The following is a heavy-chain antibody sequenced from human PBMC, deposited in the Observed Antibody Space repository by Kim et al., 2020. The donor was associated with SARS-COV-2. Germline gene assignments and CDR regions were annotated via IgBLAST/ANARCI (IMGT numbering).Heavy chain of an antibody. CDR3: ARGWDDIYYYYGMDV. CDR1: GGSFSGYY. D-gene: IGHD3-9*01. CDR2: INHCGST. Sequence: SETLSLTCAVYGGSFSGYYWSWIRQPPGKGLEWIGEINHCGSTNYNPSLKSRVTISVDTSKNQFSLKLSSVTAADTAVYYCARGWDDIYYYYGMDVWGQGTTVTVSS. V-gene: IGHV4-34*01. J-gene: IGHJ6*02.